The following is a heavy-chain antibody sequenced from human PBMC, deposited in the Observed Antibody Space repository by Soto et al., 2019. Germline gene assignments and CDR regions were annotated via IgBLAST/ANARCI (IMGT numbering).Heavy chain of an antibody. Sequence: ASVKVSCKVSGYTLTELSMHWVRQAPGKGLEWMGGFDPEDGETIYAQKFQGRVTMTEDTSTDTAYMELSSLRSEDTAVYYCATGALGELSFSRAFDIWGQGTMVTVSS. CDR1: GYTLTELS. CDR3: ATGALGELSFSRAFDI. V-gene: IGHV1-24*01. J-gene: IGHJ3*02. CDR2: FDPEDGET. D-gene: IGHD3-16*02.